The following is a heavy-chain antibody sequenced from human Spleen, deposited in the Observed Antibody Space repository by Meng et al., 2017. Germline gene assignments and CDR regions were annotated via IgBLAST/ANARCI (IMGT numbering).Heavy chain of an antibody. Sequence: QGQPGQSGAEVKKPGASVKVSCKASGYTFTGYYMHWVRQAPGQGLEWMGRINPNSGGTNYAQKFQGRVTMTGDTSISTAYMELSGLRSDDTAMYYCARDEDISAAGKLFGDYWGQGTLVTVSS. CDR1: GYTFTGYY. CDR3: ARDEDISAAGKLFGDY. D-gene: IGHD6-25*01. V-gene: IGHV1-2*06. J-gene: IGHJ4*02. CDR2: INPNSGGT.